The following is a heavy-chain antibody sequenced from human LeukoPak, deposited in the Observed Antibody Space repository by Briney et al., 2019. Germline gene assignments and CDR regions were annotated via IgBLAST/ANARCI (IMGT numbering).Heavy chain of an antibody. D-gene: IGHD4/OR15-4a*01. J-gene: IGHJ6*03. CDR3: ARDDAVLYYYYYMDV. Sequence: GSSVKVSCKASGGTFSSYAISWVRQAPGQGLEWMGYMNPDSGNTGYAQKFQGRLTMTRNTSISTAYMKLSSLRSEDTAVYYCARDDAVLYYYYYMDVWGKGTTVTVSS. CDR2: MNPDSGNT. V-gene: IGHV1-8*02. CDR1: GGTFSSYA.